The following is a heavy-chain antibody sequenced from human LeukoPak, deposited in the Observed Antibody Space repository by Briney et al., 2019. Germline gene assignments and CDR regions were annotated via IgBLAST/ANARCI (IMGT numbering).Heavy chain of an antibody. Sequence: QPGRSLRLSCAASGFTFSSYGMHWVRQAPGKGLEWVAVIWYDGSNKYYADSVKGRFTISRDNSKNTLYLQMNSLRAEDTAVYYCARDYLRNYLIYYYGMDVWGQGTTVTVSS. J-gene: IGHJ6*02. CDR3: ARDYLRNYLIYYYGMDV. V-gene: IGHV3-33*08. CDR1: GFTFSSYG. CDR2: IWYDGSNK. D-gene: IGHD4-11*01.